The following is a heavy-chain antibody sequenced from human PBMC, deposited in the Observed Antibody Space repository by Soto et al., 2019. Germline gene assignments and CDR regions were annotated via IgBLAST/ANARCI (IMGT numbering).Heavy chain of an antibody. D-gene: IGHD6-13*01. CDR3: ASAVSSIWACCYYYYGMDV. Sequence: SETLSLTCTVSGGSISSYYWSWIRQPPGKGLEWIGYIYYSGSTNYNPSLKSRVTISVDTSKNQFSLKLSSVTAADTAVYYCASAVSSIWACCYYYYGMDVWGQGTTVTVSS. CDR1: GGSISSYY. CDR2: IYYSGST. V-gene: IGHV4-59*01. J-gene: IGHJ6*02.